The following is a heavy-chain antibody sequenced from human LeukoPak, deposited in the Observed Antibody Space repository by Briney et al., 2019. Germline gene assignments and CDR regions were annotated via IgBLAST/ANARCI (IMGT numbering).Heavy chain of an antibody. CDR2: IIAYNGNT. CDR1: GYTFTSYG. D-gene: IGHD6-19*01. CDR3: ARDAVADY. Sequence: ASVKVSCKASGYTFTSYGISWVRQAPGQGLEWMGWIIAYNGNTNYAQKLQGRVTMTTDTSTGTGYMEMRSLRSEDTAVYYCARDAVADYWGQGTLFTVSS. J-gene: IGHJ4*02. V-gene: IGHV1-18*04.